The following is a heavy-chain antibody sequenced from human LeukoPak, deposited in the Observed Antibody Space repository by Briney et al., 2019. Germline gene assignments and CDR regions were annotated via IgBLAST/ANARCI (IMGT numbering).Heavy chain of an antibody. CDR2: MSLSTSGK. Sequence: PGGSLRLSCAASGFTFDDYDMSWVRQAPGKGLEWVSSMSLSTSGKTYADSVKGRFTVSTDKAKNTLYLQMDSLRAEDTAMYYCAKALTRWAFDMWGQGTMVTVSS. D-gene: IGHD3-16*01. CDR3: AKALTRWAFDM. CDR1: GFTFDDYD. J-gene: IGHJ3*02. V-gene: IGHV3-23*01.